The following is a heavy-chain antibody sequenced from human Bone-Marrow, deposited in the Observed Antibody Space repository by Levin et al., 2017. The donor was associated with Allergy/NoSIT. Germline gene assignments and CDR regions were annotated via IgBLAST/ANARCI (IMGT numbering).Heavy chain of an antibody. J-gene: IGHJ6*02. D-gene: IGHD3-10*01. Sequence: LSLTCADSRFTFNSSAMSWVRQAPGKRLEWVSAISGSGGRTHYADSVKGRFTISRDNSKNTLYLEMNSLRAEDTAVYYCASFALGSLYYGLDVWGQGTTVTVSS. CDR3: ASFALGSLYYGLDV. CDR1: RFTFNSSA. V-gene: IGHV3-23*01. CDR2: ISGSGGRT.